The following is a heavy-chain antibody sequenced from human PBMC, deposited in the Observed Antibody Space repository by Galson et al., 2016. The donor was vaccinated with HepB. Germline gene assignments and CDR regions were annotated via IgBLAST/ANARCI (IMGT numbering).Heavy chain of an antibody. V-gene: IGHV3-74*01. CDR2: IFTDGSGT. CDR3: GRGSKYGFDM. CDR1: GFTFSSYA. J-gene: IGHJ3*02. Sequence: SLRLSCAASGFTFSSYAMNWVRQAPGKGLVWISRIFTDGSGTLYADSVKGRFTISRDNAKNTLFLQMNSLRADDTAVYYCGRGSKYGFDMWGQGTMVTVSS.